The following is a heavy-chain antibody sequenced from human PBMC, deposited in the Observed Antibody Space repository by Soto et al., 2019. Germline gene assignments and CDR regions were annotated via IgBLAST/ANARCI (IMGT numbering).Heavy chain of an antibody. J-gene: IGHJ5*02. V-gene: IGHV3-48*03. CDR1: GFTFSSYE. D-gene: IGHD2-2*01. Sequence: GGSLRLSCAASGFTFSSYEMNWVRRAPGKGLEWVSYISSSGSTIYYADSVKGRFTISRDNAKNSLYLQMNSLRAEDTAVYYCAKSLTIVVVPAANWFDPWGQGTLVTVSS. CDR2: ISSSGSTI. CDR3: AKSLTIVVVPAANWFDP.